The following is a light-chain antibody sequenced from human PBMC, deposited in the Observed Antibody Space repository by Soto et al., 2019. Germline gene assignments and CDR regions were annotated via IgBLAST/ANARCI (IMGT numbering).Light chain of an antibody. CDR3: QQYGSSPQT. V-gene: IGKV3-20*01. J-gene: IGKJ1*01. Sequence: EIVLTQSPGTLSLSPGERATLSCRASQSVSSNHLAWYQQKPGQAPRLLIYGASSRATGIPDRFSGSGSGTDFTLTIRRLEPEDFAVYYCQQYGSSPQTFGQGTKVDIK. CDR2: GAS. CDR1: QSVSSNH.